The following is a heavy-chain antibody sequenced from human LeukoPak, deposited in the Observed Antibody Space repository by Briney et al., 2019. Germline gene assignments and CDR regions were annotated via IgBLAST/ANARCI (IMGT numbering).Heavy chain of an antibody. CDR1: GFTFSSYA. V-gene: IGHV3-23*01. J-gene: IGHJ4*02. Sequence: GGSLRLSCAASGFTFSSYAMSWVRQAPGKGLEWVSAISGSGGSTYYADSVKGRFTISRDNSKNTLCLQMNSPRAEDTAVYYCAKRSDYGSSGNYFDSWGQGTPVTVS. CDR2: ISGSGGST. D-gene: IGHD4-23*01. CDR3: AKRSDYGSSGNYFDS.